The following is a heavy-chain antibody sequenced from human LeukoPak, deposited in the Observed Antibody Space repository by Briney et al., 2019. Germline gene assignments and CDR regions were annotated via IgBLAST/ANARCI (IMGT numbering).Heavy chain of an antibody. CDR2: LNPNSGDT. D-gene: IGHD4-23*01. CDR1: GYTFTGYY. CDR3: ARAPAGGPFDN. J-gene: IGHJ4*02. V-gene: IGHV1-2*02. Sequence: GASVKVSCKASGYTFTGYYIHWVRQAPGQGLEWMAWLNPNSGDTDSAQKFQGRVTMTRDTSITTAYLELSSLRSDDTAVYYCARAPAGGPFDNWGQGTLVTVSS.